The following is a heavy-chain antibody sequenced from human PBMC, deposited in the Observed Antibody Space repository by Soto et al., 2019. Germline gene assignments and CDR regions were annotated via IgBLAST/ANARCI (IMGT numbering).Heavy chain of an antibody. V-gene: IGHV4-59*11. CDR3: VRTRRGGD. CDR1: GGSINSHY. CDR2: IHYTGST. J-gene: IGHJ4*02. Sequence: QVHLQESGPGLVKPSETLSLTCVVSGGSINSHYWSWIRQPPGKGLEWIGYIHYTGSTKYNPSLKGRFTISLDTSKSLFSLRLSSVTPADTAVYYCVRTRRGGDWGQGTLVTISS. D-gene: IGHD3-16*01.